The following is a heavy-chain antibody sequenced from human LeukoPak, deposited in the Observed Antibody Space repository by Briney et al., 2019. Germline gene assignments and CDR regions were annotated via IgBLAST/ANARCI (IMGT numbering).Heavy chain of an antibody. CDR3: ARLIFLTGYSNFDY. D-gene: IGHD3-9*01. Sequence: GGSLRLSCAASGFTFSSYRMSWVRQAPGTGREWGANIKRDGSEKYYVDSWKRRFTFSSHNAKHSLYMQMNSLRDEDTAVYYCARLIFLTGYSNFDYWGQGTLVTVSS. CDR1: GFTFSSYR. J-gene: IGHJ4*02. V-gene: IGHV3-7*01. CDR2: IKRDGSEK.